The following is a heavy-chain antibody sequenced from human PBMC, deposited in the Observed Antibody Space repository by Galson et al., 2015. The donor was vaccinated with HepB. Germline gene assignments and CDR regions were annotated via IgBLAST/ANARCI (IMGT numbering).Heavy chain of an antibody. CDR1: GFTFSDSA. J-gene: IGHJ4*02. D-gene: IGHD4/OR15-4a*01. CDR2: IRSKANSYAT. V-gene: IGHV3-73*01. CDR3: ARASDYGATDD. Sequence: SLRLSCAASGFTFSDSAVHWVRQASGKGLEWVGRIRSKANSYATAYAASVKGRFTISRDGAEITAYLQMNSLKTEDTAIYYCARASDYGATDDWGQGTLVTVSS.